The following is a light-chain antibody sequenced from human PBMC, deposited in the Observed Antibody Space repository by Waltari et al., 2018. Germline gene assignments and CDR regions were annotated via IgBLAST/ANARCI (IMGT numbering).Light chain of an antibody. J-gene: IGKJ2*01. Sequence: DIQMTQSPSTLSASVGDRVTITCRASQSIGGWLAWYQQKPGKAPNLLIFKASFLEGGVPSRFSGSGSGTDFTRTISSLQPDDFATYYCQQYQTYPLTFGLGTKLEI. CDR1: QSIGGW. V-gene: IGKV1-5*03. CDR3: QQYQTYPLT. CDR2: KAS.